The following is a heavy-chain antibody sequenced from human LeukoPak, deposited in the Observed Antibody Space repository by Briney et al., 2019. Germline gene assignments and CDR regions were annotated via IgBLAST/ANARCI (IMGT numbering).Heavy chain of an antibody. Sequence: SETLSLTCADSGGSISSGDYPWSWIRQPPGKGLEWIGYIFHTGYTSYNPSLKSRVTISVDMSKNQLSLKLSSVTAADTAVYYCARGFYGSGSQFDYWGQGTLVTVSS. D-gene: IGHD3-10*01. V-gene: IGHV4-30-2*01. CDR2: IFHTGYT. J-gene: IGHJ4*02. CDR3: ARGFYGSGSQFDY. CDR1: GGSISSGDYP.